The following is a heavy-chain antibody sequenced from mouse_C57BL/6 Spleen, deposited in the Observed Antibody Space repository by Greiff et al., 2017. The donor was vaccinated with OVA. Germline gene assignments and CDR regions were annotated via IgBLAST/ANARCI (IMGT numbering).Heavy chain of an antibody. D-gene: IGHD1-1*01. CDR2: IYPGDGDT. CDR1: GYAFSSSW. CDR3: ARWSGSSLG. Sequence: QVQLQQSGPELVKPGASVKISCKASGYAFSSSWMNWVKQRPGKGLEWIGRIYPGDGDTNYNGKFKGKATLTADKSSSTAYMQLSSLTSEDSAVYFCARWSGSSLGWGQGTLVTVSA. V-gene: IGHV1-82*01. J-gene: IGHJ3*01.